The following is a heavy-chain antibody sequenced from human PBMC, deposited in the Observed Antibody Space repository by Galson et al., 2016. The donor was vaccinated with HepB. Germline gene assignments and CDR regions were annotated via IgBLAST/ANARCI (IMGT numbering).Heavy chain of an antibody. J-gene: IGHJ4*02. D-gene: IGHD5-12*01. CDR1: GYTFTIFD. Sequence: SVKVSCKASGYTFTIFDINWVRQATGQGLEWMGWMNSNSGNSGYSQKFQGRLTMTRNTSTSTAYMELSSLTSEDTAVYYCARTFSGYGPDYWGQGTPVTVSS. CDR2: MNSNSGNS. CDR3: ARTFSGYGPDY. V-gene: IGHV1-8*01.